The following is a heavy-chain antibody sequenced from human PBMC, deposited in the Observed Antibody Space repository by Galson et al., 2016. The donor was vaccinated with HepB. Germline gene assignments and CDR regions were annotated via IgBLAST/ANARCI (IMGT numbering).Heavy chain of an antibody. CDR1: GYTFTSYY. CDR2: INPSGGST. CDR3: AREGATSIGGFGY. Sequence: SVKVSCKASGYTFTSYYMHWVRQAPGQGLEWMGIINPSGGSTSYAQNFQGRVTMTRDTSTSTVYMELSSLRSEDSAMYYCAREGATSIGGFGYWGQGTLVTVSS. D-gene: IGHD1-26*01. V-gene: IGHV1-46*01. J-gene: IGHJ4*02.